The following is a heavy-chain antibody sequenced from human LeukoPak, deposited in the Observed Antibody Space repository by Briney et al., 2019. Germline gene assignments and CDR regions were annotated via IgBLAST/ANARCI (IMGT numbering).Heavy chain of an antibody. CDR3: ARRCSGGSCYSRRGYSYGLFDY. Sequence: SETLSLTCAVYGGSFSGYYWSWIRQPPGKGLEWVGEIKHSGTTNYNPSPKSRATISVDTSKNQYSLKLSSVTAADTAVYYWARRCSGGSCYSRRGYSYGLFDYWGQGTLVTVSS. V-gene: IGHV4-34*01. CDR1: GGSFSGYY. D-gene: IGHD2-15*01. CDR2: IKHSGTT. J-gene: IGHJ4*02.